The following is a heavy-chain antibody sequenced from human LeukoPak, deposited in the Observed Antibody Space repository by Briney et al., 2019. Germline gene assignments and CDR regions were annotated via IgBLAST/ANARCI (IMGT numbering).Heavy chain of an antibody. Sequence: SETLSLTCAVSGGSISSGGYSWSWIRQPPGKGLERIGYIYHSGSTYYNPSLKSRVTISVVRSKNQFSLKLSSVTTADTAVYYCARWGRGVTYFDYWGQGALVAVSS. J-gene: IGHJ4*02. D-gene: IGHD3-10*01. CDR3: ARWGRGVTYFDY. CDR2: IYHSGST. CDR1: GGSISSGGYS. V-gene: IGHV4-30-2*01.